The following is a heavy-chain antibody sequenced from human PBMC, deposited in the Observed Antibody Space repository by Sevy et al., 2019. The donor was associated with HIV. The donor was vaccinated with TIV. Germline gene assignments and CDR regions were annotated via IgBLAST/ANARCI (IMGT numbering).Heavy chain of an antibody. D-gene: IGHD3-22*01. V-gene: IGHV3-7*01. CDR3: ASNTYHYDSNTYYPVY. CDR1: GFNLSPYW. CDR2: IKQDGNEK. J-gene: IGHJ4*02. Sequence: GGSLRLSCVASGFNLSPYWMTWVRQAPGKGLECVANIKQDGNEKYYVDSVKGRFTVSRDNAKNALYLQMYSLRVEETAVYFCASNTYHYDSNTYYPVYWGQGTRVTVSS.